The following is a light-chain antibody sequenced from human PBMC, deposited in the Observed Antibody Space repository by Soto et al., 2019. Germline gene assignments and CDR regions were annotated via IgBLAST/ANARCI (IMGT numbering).Light chain of an antibody. Sequence: DIQMTQSPPTLSASVGDRVTITCRASQTVSNWLAWYQQKPGKVPKVLIYDASKLKSGVPSRFSGSGSGTEFTLTISSLQPDDFATYYCQQYSSYSTFGQGTKVDIK. V-gene: IGKV1-5*01. CDR2: DAS. CDR1: QTVSNW. CDR3: QQYSSYST. J-gene: IGKJ1*01.